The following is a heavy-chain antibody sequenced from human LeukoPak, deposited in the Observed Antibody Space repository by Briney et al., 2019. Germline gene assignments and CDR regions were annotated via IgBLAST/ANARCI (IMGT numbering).Heavy chain of an antibody. Sequence: GGSLRLSCAASGFTLDDYGMSWVRQAPGKGLEWVSGINWNGGSTGYVDSVKGRFTIPRDNAKNSLFLHMNCLRVEDTALYYCARDRVVVATTTPPYWYFDLWGRGTRVTVSS. D-gene: IGHD2-15*01. V-gene: IGHV3-20*04. J-gene: IGHJ2*01. CDR2: INWNGGST. CDR1: GFTLDDYG. CDR3: ARDRVVVATTTPPYWYFDL.